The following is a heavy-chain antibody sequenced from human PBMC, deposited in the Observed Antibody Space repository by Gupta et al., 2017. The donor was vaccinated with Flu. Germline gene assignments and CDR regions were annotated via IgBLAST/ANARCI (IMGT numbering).Heavy chain of an antibody. Sequence: QVQLVQSGAEVRKPGASVKVSCKASGYTFTRYYIHWMRQASGQGLEWMGINNPSDGGASYAQKFQGRVTMTSDTSTSTVYMELRNLRSEDTAVYFCATAGFDIWSGYPFGPWDQGTLVTVSP. D-gene: IGHD3-3*01. V-gene: IGHV1-46*01. CDR1: GYTFTRYY. J-gene: IGHJ5*02. CDR3: ATAGFDIWSGYPFGP. CDR2: NNPSDGGA.